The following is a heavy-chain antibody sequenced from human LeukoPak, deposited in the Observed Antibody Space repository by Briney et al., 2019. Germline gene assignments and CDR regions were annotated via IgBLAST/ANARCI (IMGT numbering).Heavy chain of an antibody. CDR2: IYYSGST. J-gene: IGHJ3*02. CDR1: GGSISSGGYY. Sequence: SETLSLTCTVSGGSISSGGYYWSWIRQHPGKGLEWIGYIYYSGSTYYNPSLKSRVTISVDTSKNQFSLKLSSVTAADTAVYYCARLISYDYVWGSYRPLYAFDIWGQGTMVTVSS. CDR3: ARLISYDYVWGSYRPLYAFDI. V-gene: IGHV4-31*03. D-gene: IGHD3-16*02.